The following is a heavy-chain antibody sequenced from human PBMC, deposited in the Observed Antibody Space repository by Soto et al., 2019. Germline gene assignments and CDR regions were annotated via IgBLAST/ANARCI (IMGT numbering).Heavy chain of an antibody. J-gene: IGHJ4*02. Sequence: CETLSLTCAVSDASLNSYYWTWLRQPPGKGLEWIGYIYYSGSTNYNPSLKSRVTLSVDTSKNQFSLKLSSVTAADTAVYYCAGGRWLQLPGYWGQGTLVTVFS. V-gene: IGHV4-59*01. CDR2: IYYSGST. D-gene: IGHD5-12*01. CDR1: DASLNSYY. CDR3: AGGRWLQLPGY.